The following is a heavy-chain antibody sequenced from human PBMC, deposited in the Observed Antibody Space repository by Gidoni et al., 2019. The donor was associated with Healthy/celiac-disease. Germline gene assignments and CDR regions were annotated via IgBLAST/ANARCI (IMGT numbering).Heavy chain of an antibody. D-gene: IGHD4-17*01. V-gene: IGHV4-59*01. Sequence: QVQLQESGPGLVKPSETLSLTCTVYGGSISSYYWSWIRQPPGKGLEWIGYIYYSGSTNYNPSLKSRVTISVDTSKNQFSLKLSSVTAADTAVYYCARVAYGGNSECLGFDYWGQGTLVTVSS. CDR2: IYYSGST. J-gene: IGHJ4*02. CDR1: GGSISSYY. CDR3: ARVAYGGNSECLGFDY.